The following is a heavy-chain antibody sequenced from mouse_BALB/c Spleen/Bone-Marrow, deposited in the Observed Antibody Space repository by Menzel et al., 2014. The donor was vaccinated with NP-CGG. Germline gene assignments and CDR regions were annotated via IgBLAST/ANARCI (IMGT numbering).Heavy chain of an antibody. J-gene: IGHJ4*01. D-gene: IGHD2-12*01. V-gene: IGHV2-2*02. Sequence: VQLQQSGPGLVQPSQSLSITCTVSGFSLTSYGVHWVRQSPGKGLEWLGVIWSGGSTDYNAPFMSRLNISKDNSKSQVFFKMNSLQANDTAIYYCARNPIRRNAMDYWGQGTSVTVPS. CDR1: GFSLTSYG. CDR3: ARNPIRRNAMDY. CDR2: IWSGGST.